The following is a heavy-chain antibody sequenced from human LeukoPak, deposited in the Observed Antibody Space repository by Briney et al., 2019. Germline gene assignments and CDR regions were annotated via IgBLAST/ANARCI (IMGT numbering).Heavy chain of an antibody. J-gene: IGHJ6*03. CDR3: ARAPYSGSYDYYYYMDV. D-gene: IGHD1-26*01. V-gene: IGHV1-69*05. Sequence: SVNVSCKASGGTFISYAISWVRQAPGQGLEWMGGIVPIFGTANYAQKFQGRVTITTDESTSTAYMELSSLRSEDTAVYYCARAPYSGSYDYYYYMDVWGKGTTVTVSS. CDR2: IVPIFGTA. CDR1: GGTFISYA.